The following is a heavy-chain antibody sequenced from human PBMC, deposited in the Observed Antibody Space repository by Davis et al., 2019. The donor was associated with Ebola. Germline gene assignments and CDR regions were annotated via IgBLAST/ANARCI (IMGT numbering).Heavy chain of an antibody. V-gene: IGHV3-30*02. CDR2: IRRDGSNK. CDR1: GFTFSFYG. Sequence: GGSLRLSCAASGFTFSFYGMHWVRQAPGKGLEWVAFIRRDGSNKYYADSVKGRFTISRDNSKNTLYLQMSSLRPEDTAVYYCVKDRGFLIRDFDYWGQGALVTVSS. CDR3: VKDRGFLIRDFDY. D-gene: IGHD3-10*01. J-gene: IGHJ4*02.